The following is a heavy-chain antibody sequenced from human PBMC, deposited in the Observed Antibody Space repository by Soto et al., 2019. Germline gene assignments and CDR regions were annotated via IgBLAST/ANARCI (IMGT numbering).Heavy chain of an antibody. D-gene: IGHD1-26*01. J-gene: IGHJ4*02. V-gene: IGHV3-11*01. CDR2: ISGGGTTI. CDR3: GRVVGATSVGIFYFDY. Sequence: QVHLVESGGGLVKPGGSLRLSCAASGFTFSDSYMSWIRQPPGRGLEWVSYISGGGTTIYYSDSVRGRFTISRDNAKNSLYLQVSSLGAEDTAVYYCGRVVGATSVGIFYFDYWGQGALVSVSS. CDR1: GFTFSDSY.